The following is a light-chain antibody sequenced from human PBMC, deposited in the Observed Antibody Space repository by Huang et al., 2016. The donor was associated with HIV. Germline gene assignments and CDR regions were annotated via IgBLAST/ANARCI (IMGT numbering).Light chain of an antibody. CDR1: QSFSSD. CDR2: EAA. J-gene: IGKJ1*01. Sequence: EIVLTQSPATLSFSPGERTTLSCRASQSFSSDLAWYQQKPVQAPRLLISEAANRATGIPAMFSGSVSWTDFPLTISSLEPEDFAVYYCQQRYNWPKTFGQGTKVEIK. V-gene: IGKV3-11*01. CDR3: QQRYNWPKT.